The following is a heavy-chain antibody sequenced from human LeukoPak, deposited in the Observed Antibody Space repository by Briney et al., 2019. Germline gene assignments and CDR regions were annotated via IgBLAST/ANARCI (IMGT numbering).Heavy chain of an antibody. CDR2: ISGSGGST. V-gene: IGHV3-23*01. Sequence: GGSLRLSCAASGFTFSSYAMNWVRQAPGKGLEWVSAISGSGGSTYYADSVKGRFTISRDNSKNTLYLQMNSLRAEDTAVYYCAKRGGRNWRNEAFDIWGQGTMVTVSS. CDR3: AKRGGRNWRNEAFDI. J-gene: IGHJ3*02. CDR1: GFTFSSYA. D-gene: IGHD1-20*01.